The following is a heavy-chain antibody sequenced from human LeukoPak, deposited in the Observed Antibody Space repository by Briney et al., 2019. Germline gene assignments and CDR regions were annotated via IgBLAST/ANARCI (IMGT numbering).Heavy chain of an antibody. D-gene: IGHD5-12*01. CDR3: AKALVGYPFDY. CDR2: ISGSGGST. CDR1: GFTFSSYG. J-gene: IGHJ4*02. Sequence: GGSLRLSCAASGFTFSSYGMSWVRQAPGKGLEWVSAISGSGGSTYCADSVKGRFTISRDNSKNTLYLQMNSLRAEDTAVYYCAKALVGYPFDYWGQGTLVTVSS. V-gene: IGHV3-23*01.